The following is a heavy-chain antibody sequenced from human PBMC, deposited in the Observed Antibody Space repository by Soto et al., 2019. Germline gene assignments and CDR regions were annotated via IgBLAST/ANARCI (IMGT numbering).Heavy chain of an antibody. J-gene: IGHJ4*02. CDR1: GFIFSSYA. V-gene: IGHV3-23*01. Sequence: GGSLRLSCAASGFIFSSYAMSWVRQAPGKGLEWVSAISGSGGSTYYADSVKGRFTISRDNSKNTLYLQMNSLRAEDTAVYYCANESGYSYGYYFDYRGQGTLVTGSS. D-gene: IGHD5-18*01. CDR2: ISGSGGST. CDR3: ANESGYSYGYYFDY.